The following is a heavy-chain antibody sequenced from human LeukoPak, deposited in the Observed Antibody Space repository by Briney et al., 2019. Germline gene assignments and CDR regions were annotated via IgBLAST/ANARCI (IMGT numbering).Heavy chain of an antibody. Sequence: GGSLRLSCAASGFTFSSYVMGWVRQAPGKGLEWVSIISASGGNAYYADSVKGRFTISRDNSKNTLYLQMNSLRAEDTAVYYCAKSQGSLDGDFDYWGQGTLVTVSS. CDR3: AKSQGSLDGDFDY. CDR1: GFTFSSYV. D-gene: IGHD3-10*01. V-gene: IGHV3-23*01. J-gene: IGHJ4*02. CDR2: ISASGGNA.